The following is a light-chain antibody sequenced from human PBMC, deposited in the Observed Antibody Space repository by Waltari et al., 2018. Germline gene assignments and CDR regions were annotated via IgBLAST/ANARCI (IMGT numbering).Light chain of an antibody. V-gene: IGLV4-69*01. CDR2: LNSDGSH. J-gene: IGLJ2*01. CDR3: QTWGTGIHVV. Sequence: QLVLTQSPSASASLGASVNLTCTLRSGHSNYAIAWPPQQPEKGPRYLMKLNSDGSHSKGDGIPDRFSGSSSGAERYLTISSLQSEDEADYYCQTWGTGIHVVFGGGTKLTVL. CDR1: SGHSNYA.